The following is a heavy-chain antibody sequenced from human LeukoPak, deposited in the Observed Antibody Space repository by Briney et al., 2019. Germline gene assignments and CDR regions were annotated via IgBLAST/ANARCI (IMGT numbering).Heavy chain of an antibody. V-gene: IGHV4-34*01. CDR1: GGSFSGYY. Sequence: PSETLSLNCAVYGGSFSGYYWSWIRQPPGKGLEWIGEINHSGSTNYNPSLKSRVTISVDTSKNQFSLKLSSVTAADTAVYYCARGLYGSGSYYQSLRRKYYYGMDVWGQGTTVTVSS. CDR2: INHSGST. J-gene: IGHJ6*02. CDR3: ARGLYGSGSYYQSLRRKYYYGMDV. D-gene: IGHD3-10*01.